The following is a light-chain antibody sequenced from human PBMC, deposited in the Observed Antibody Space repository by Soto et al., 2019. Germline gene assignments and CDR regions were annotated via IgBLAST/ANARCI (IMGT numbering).Light chain of an antibody. CDR3: HQYDGWPWT. CDR2: GAS. V-gene: IGKV3-15*01. Sequence: EIVMTQSPASLSVSPRETATLSCRASQSINRYLAWYQHKPGQAPRLLIHGASTRATGVPARFSGSGSGTEFTLTITGLQSEDSAIYYCHQYDGWPWTFGQGAKVDIK. CDR1: QSINRY. J-gene: IGKJ1*01.